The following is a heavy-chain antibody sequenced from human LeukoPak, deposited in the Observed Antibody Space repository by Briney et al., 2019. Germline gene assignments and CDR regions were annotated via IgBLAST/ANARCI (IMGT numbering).Heavy chain of an antibody. CDR3: ARGQYTSDWYYFDY. CDR1: GFTFKSYE. Sequence: PGGSLRLSCAASGFTFKSYEMNWVRQAPGKGLEWLSFISSSGSIIYYADSMKGRFTISRDNAKNSLYLQMNSLRAEDTAVYYCARGQYTSDWYYFDYWGQGTLVTVSS. CDR2: ISSSGSII. D-gene: IGHD6-19*01. J-gene: IGHJ4*02. V-gene: IGHV3-48*03.